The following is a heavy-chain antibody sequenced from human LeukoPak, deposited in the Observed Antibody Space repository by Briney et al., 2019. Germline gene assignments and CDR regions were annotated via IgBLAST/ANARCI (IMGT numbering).Heavy chain of an antibody. V-gene: IGHV3-73*01. CDR1: GFTFNTYG. CDR2: IRSKANSYAT. Sequence: PGGSLRLSCAASGFTFNTYGMHWVRQASGKGLEWVGRIRSKANSYATAYAASVKGRFTISRDDSKNTAYLQMNSLKTEDTAVYYCTRPELAAAGIAWFDPWGQGTLVTVSS. CDR3: TRPELAAAGIAWFDP. J-gene: IGHJ5*02. D-gene: IGHD6-13*01.